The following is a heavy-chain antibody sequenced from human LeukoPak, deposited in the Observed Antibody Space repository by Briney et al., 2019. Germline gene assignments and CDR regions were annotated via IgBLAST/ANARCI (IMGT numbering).Heavy chain of an antibody. CDR1: GYTFTSYY. D-gene: IGHD1-26*01. V-gene: IGHV1-46*01. Sequence: GASVKVSCKASGYTFTSYYMHWVRPAPGQGLEWMGLINPSGGTTRYAQKFQGRVTMTRDLSTSTDYMELSSLRSDDTAVYFCARDNSVGDYAWWFDPWGQGTLVTVSS. J-gene: IGHJ5*02. CDR2: INPSGGTT. CDR3: ARDNSVGDYAWWFDP.